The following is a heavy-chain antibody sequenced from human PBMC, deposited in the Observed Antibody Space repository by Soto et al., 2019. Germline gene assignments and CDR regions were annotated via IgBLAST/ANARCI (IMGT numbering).Heavy chain of an antibody. Sequence: GGSLRLSCAASGFTFSSYGMTWVRQAPGKGLEWVSFSSATGAGTYYADSVKGRFTISRDNSKNTLYLQMTSLRADDTAVYCCAKDRRAGGNYGFYSDFWGQGALVTVSS. D-gene: IGHD1-7*01. CDR1: GFTFSSYG. CDR2: SSATGAGT. J-gene: IGHJ4*02. V-gene: IGHV3-23*01. CDR3: AKDRRAGGNYGFYSDF.